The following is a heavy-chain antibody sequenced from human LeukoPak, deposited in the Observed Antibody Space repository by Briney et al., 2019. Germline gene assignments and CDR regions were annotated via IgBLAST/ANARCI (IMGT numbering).Heavy chain of an antibody. CDR2: IYHTGIT. D-gene: IGHD3-22*01. V-gene: IGHV4-38-2*02. J-gene: IGHJ4*02. Sequence: SETLSLTCTVSGYSITRGYYWGWIRQAPGKGLEWIASIYHTGITYYNPSLRSRVTISLDTSKNQFSLKLSSVTAADTAVYYCARIAYHDSSGYYYDFDYWGQGTLSTVSS. CDR1: GYSITRGYY. CDR3: ARIAYHDSSGYYYDFDY.